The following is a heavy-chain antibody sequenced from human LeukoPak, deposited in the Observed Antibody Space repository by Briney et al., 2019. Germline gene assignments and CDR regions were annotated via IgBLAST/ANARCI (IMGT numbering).Heavy chain of an antibody. V-gene: IGHV3-48*03. CDR2: IGSSGINI. CDR1: GFTFSTYE. Sequence: GGSLRLSCAASGFTFSTYEMNWVRQAPGKGLEWIAYIGSSGINIYYGEYVKGRFTISRDNAKNTLYLQMNSLRVEDTAVYYCARTESGYARNWGQGTLVTVSS. J-gene: IGHJ4*02. D-gene: IGHD6-25*01. CDR3: ARTESGYARN.